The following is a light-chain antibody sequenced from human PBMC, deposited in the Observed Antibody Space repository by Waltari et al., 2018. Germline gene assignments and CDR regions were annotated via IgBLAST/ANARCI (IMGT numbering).Light chain of an antibody. CDR1: QSVSRT. CDR2: AAS. Sequence: EIVLTQSPGTLSLSPGERATLSCRTSQSVSRTLPWYQQKPGQAPRLLIYAASSRATGIPDMFSGSGSGTDFSLTISRLEPEDFAVYYCQHYVTLPVTFGPGTKVEIK. V-gene: IGKV3-20*01. J-gene: IGKJ1*01. CDR3: QHYVTLPVT.